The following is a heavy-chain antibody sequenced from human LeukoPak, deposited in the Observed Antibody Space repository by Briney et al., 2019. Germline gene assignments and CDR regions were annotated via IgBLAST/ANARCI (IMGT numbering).Heavy chain of an antibody. D-gene: IGHD4-17*01. CDR3: AKDISLLGETTVTTVEDY. V-gene: IGHV3-43*02. CDR2: ISGDGGST. CDR1: GFTFDDYA. Sequence: QPGGSLRLSCAASGFTFDDYAMHWVRQAPGKGLEWVSLISGDGGSTYYADSVKGRFTISRDNSKNSLYLQMNGLRTEDTALYYCAKDISLLGETTVTTVEDYWGQGTLVTVSS. J-gene: IGHJ4*02.